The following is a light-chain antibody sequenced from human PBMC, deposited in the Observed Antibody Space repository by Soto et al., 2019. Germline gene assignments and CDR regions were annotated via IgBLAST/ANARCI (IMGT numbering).Light chain of an antibody. CDR3: MQALQTPLT. Sequence: DIAMTQSPLSLPVTPGEPASISCRSSQSLLHSSGFHYLDWYLQKPGQSPQLLIYLGSNRASGVPDRFSGSGSGTDFTLKISRVEAEDLGVYYSMQALQTPLTFGGGTKVEIK. V-gene: IGKV2-28*01. CDR1: QSLLHSSGFHY. J-gene: IGKJ4*01. CDR2: LGS.